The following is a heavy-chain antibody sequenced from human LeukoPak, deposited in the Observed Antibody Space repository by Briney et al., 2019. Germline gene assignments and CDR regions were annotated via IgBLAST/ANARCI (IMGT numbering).Heavy chain of an antibody. Sequence: PSETLSLTCTVSGGSISSYYWSWIRQPPGKGLEWIGYIYYSGSTNYNPSLKSRDTISVDTSKNQFSLKLSSVTAADTAVYYCARDNYGSGSLLLDNWFDPWGQGTLVTVSS. J-gene: IGHJ5*02. CDR1: GGSISSYY. CDR3: ARDNYGSGSLLLDNWFDP. V-gene: IGHV4-59*01. D-gene: IGHD3-10*01. CDR2: IYYSGST.